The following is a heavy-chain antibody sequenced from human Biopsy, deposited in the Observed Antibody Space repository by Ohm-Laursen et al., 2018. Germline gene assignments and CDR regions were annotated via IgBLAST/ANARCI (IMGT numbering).Heavy chain of an antibody. CDR3: ARGTGRYYVYGAFDI. CDR1: GDSINNYY. CDR2: IYTSGSP. Sequence: PGTLPLTCTVSGDSINNYYWSWIRQPAGKGLEWIGRIYTSGSPNYNLSLESRVTMSVDTSKNQFSLNLRSVTAADTAVYYCARGTGRYYVYGAFDIWGQGTVVTVSS. V-gene: IGHV4-4*07. D-gene: IGHD1-26*01. J-gene: IGHJ3*02.